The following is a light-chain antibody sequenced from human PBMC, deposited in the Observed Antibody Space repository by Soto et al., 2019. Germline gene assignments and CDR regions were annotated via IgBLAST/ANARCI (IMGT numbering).Light chain of an antibody. CDR3: SAHSSSSTMVV. V-gene: IGLV2-14*03. J-gene: IGLJ2*01. Sequence: QSALTQPASMSGSPGQSITISCTGTSSDVGGYNYVSWYGQHPGKAPKLMIYDVNNRPSGVSNRFSGSKSGNTAYLTISGSQAEDEADDDCSAHSSSSTMVVVGGGTKVAV. CDR1: SSDVGGYNY. CDR2: DVN.